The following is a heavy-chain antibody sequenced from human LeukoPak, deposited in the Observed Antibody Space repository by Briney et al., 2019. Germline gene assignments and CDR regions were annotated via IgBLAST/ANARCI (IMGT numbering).Heavy chain of an antibody. D-gene: IGHD3-16*02. V-gene: IGHV3-23*01. J-gene: IGHJ4*02. CDR2: ISGSGGST. CDR1: GFTFSSYA. CDR3: ARDLGYYDYVWGSYRYGY. Sequence: GGSLRLSCAASGFTFSSYAMSWVRQAPGKGLEWVSAISGSGGSTYYADSVKGRFTISRDNSKNTLYLQMNSLRAEDTAVYYCARDLGYYDYVWGSYRYGYWGQGTLVTVSS.